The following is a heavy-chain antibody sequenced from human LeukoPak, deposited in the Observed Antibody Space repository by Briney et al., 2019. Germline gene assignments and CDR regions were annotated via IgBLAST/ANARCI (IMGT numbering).Heavy chain of an antibody. J-gene: IGHJ4*02. D-gene: IGHD3-16*01. CDR2: IYYSGGP. CDR3: ARHVGKWGFDF. CDR1: GGSITGYY. Sequence: PSETLSLTCTVSGGSITGYYWSWIRQPPGKGLEWIGYIYYSGGPKYNPSLTSRVTVSVDTSKNQFYLNLSSLTAADTAVYYCARHVGKWGFDFWGQGTLGTVSS. V-gene: IGHV4-59*08.